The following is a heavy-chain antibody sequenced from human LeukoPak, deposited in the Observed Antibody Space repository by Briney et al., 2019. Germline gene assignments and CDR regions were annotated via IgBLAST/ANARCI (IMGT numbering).Heavy chain of an antibody. CDR1: GGSFSGYY. CDR3: ARGRGSYYPA. CDR2: IKHSGST. Sequence: SETLSLTCAVYGGSFSGYYWSWIRQPPGKGLEWIGEIKHSGSTNYNPSLKSRVTISVDTSKNQFSLKLSSVTAADTAVYYCARGRGSYYPAWGQGTLVTVSS. D-gene: IGHD1-26*01. J-gene: IGHJ5*02. V-gene: IGHV4-34*01.